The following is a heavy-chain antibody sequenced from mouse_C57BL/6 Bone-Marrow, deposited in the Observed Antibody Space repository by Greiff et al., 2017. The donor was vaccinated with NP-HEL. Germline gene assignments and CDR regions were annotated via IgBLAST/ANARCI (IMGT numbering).Heavy chain of an antibody. CDR3: DYYGSSYGGAMDY. Sequence: EVKLVESGGGLVKPGGSLKLSCAASGFTFSDYGMHWVRQAPEKGLEWVAYISSGSSTIYYADTVKGRFTISRDNAKNTLFLQMTSLRSEDTAMYYCDYYGSSYGGAMDYWGQGTSVTVSS. CDR1: GFTFSDYG. CDR2: ISSGSSTI. V-gene: IGHV5-17*01. J-gene: IGHJ4*01. D-gene: IGHD1-1*01.